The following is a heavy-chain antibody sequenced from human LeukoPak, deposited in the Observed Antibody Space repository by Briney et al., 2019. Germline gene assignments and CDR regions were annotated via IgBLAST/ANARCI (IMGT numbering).Heavy chain of an antibody. CDR1: GYTFTSYG. V-gene: IGHV1-18*01. CDR3: ARDRYVPGVPYYYYMDV. Sequence: ASVKVSCKASGYTFTSYGISWVRQAPGQGLEWMGWISAYNGNTNYAQKLQGRVTMTTDTSTSTAYMELRSLRSDDTAVYYCARDRYVPGVPYYYYMDVWGKGTTVTVSS. D-gene: IGHD3-16*01. CDR2: ISAYNGNT. J-gene: IGHJ6*03.